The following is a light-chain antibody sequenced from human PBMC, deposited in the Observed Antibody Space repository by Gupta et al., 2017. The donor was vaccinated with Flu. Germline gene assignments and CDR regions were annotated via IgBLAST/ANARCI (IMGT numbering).Light chain of an antibody. CDR1: SSNIGAGYD. Sequence: QSVLTQPPSVSGAPGQRVTISYTGSSSNIGAGYDVHWYQQLPGTAPKVLIYGSSNRPSGVPDRFFGSKSGISASLAITGLQAEDEADYYCQSYDTSLSGWVFGGGTKVTAL. CDR2: GSS. CDR3: QSYDTSLSGWV. J-gene: IGLJ3*02. V-gene: IGLV1-40*01.